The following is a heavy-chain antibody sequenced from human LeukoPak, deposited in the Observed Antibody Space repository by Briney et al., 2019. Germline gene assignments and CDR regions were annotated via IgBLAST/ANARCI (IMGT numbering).Heavy chain of an antibody. Sequence: GGSLRLSCAASGFTFSSYAMSWVRQAPGKGLEWVSAISGSGGSTYYADSVNGRFTISRDNSKNTLYLQMNSLRAEDTAVYYCAKTSRGSTVTTLIDYWGQGTLVTVAS. V-gene: IGHV3-23*01. CDR2: ISGSGGST. CDR3: AKTSRGSTVTTLIDY. D-gene: IGHD4-17*01. CDR1: GFTFSSYA. J-gene: IGHJ4*02.